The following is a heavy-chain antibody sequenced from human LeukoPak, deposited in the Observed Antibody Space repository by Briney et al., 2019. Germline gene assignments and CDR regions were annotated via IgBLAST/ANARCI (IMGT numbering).Heavy chain of an antibody. D-gene: IGHD3-10*01. CDR2: ISYDGSNK. CDR3: AKCITMADFDY. CDR1: GFTFSSYA. J-gene: IGHJ4*02. Sequence: GGSLRLSCAASGFTFSSYAMHWVRQAPGKGLEWVAVISYDGSNKYYADSVKGRFTISRDNAKNSLYLQMNSLRAEDTAVYYCAKCITMADFDYWGRGPLVTVPS. V-gene: IGHV3-30-3*02.